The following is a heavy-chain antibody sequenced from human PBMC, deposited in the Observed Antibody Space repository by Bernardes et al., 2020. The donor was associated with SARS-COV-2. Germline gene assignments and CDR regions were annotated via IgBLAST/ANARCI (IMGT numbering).Heavy chain of an antibody. J-gene: IGHJ4*02. D-gene: IGHD2-2*01. Sequence: GGSLRLSCEASGFVFSNFGMHWVRQAPGKGLEWLAVTSFDDSNKYYAGSLKGRFTISRDNSENTLFLEMDSLTSEDTGLYYCVKDRRCSRTNCQIFDYWGQGIQVTVSS. CDR1: GFVFSNFG. CDR2: TSFDDSNK. CDR3: VKDRRCSRTNCQIFDY. V-gene: IGHV3-30*18.